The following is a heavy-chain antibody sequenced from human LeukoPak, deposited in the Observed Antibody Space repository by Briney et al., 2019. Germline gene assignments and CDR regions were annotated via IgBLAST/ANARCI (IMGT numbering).Heavy chain of an antibody. D-gene: IGHD6-6*01. Sequence: GGSLRLSCAASEFTFTSYELNWVRQAPGKGLEWVSYISSSGNTISYADSVKSRFTISRDKAENSLYLQVISLRAEDTAVYYCARGPSIAARYDAFDIWGQGTMVTVS. CDR2: ISSSGNTI. CDR1: EFTFTSYE. V-gene: IGHV3-48*03. CDR3: ARGPSIAARYDAFDI. J-gene: IGHJ3*02.